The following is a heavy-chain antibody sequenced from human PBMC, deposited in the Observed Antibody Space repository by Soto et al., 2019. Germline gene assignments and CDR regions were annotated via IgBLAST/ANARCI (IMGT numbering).Heavy chain of an antibody. CDR2: IYYSGST. V-gene: IGHV4-39*01. Sequence: QLQLQESGPGLVKPSETLSLTCTVSGGSISSSSYYWGWIRQPPGKGLEWIGSIYYSGSTYYNPSLKSRVTISVDTSKNQFSLKLSSVTAADTAVYYCARLVGYYGSGSTSGPFDYWGQGTLVTVSS. CDR1: GGSISSSSYY. CDR3: ARLVGYYGSGSTSGPFDY. D-gene: IGHD3-10*01. J-gene: IGHJ4*02.